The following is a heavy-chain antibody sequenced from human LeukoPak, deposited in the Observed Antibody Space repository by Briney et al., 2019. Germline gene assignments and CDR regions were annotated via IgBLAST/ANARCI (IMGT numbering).Heavy chain of an antibody. CDR2: IYTSGST. V-gene: IGHV4-61*02. D-gene: IGHD3-16*01. Sequence: SQTLSLTCTVSGGSISSGSYYWSWIRQPAGKGLEWIGRIYTSGSTNYNPSLKSRVTISVDTSKNQFSLRLNSVTAADTALYYCAKRKGVWGNYFDPWGQGILVTVSS. CDR3: AKRKGVWGNYFDP. CDR1: GGSISSGSYY. J-gene: IGHJ5*02.